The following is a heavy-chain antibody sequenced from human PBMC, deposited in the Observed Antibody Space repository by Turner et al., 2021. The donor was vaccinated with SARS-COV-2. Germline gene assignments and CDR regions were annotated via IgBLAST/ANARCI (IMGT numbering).Heavy chain of an antibody. D-gene: IGHD5-12*01. CDR1: GFTCSSYG. CDR3: AKVSPNRGLRPYYYYYGMDV. V-gene: IGHV3-30*18. CDR2: ISYDGSNK. Sequence: QVQLVESGGGVVQPGRSLRSSCAASGFTCSSYGMHWVRQAPGKGLEWVAIISYDGSNKYYADSVKGRFTISRDNSKNTLYLQMNSLGAEDTAVYYCAKVSPNRGLRPYYYYYGMDVWGQGTTVTVSS. J-gene: IGHJ6*02.